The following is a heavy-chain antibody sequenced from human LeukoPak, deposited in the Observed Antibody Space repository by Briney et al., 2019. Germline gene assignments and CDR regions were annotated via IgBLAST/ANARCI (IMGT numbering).Heavy chain of an antibody. CDR3: ARALDYGGKRDYFDY. CDR2: IYYSGST. D-gene: IGHD4-23*01. V-gene: IGHV4-31*03. J-gene: IGHJ4*02. CDR1: GGSISSGGYY. Sequence: SETLALTCTVSGGSISSGGYYWSWLRQHPGKGLEWIGYIYYSGSTYYNPSLKSRVTISVDTSKNQFSLKLSSVTAADTAVYYCARALDYGGKRDYFDYWGQGTLVTVSS.